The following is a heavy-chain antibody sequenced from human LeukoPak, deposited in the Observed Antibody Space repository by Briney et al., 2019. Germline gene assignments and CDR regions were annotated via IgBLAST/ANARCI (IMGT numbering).Heavy chain of an antibody. CDR1: GGSISSSNW. J-gene: IGHJ6*03. CDR2: IYHSGTT. D-gene: IGHD3-10*01. Sequence: SGTLSLTCAVSGGSISSSNWWSWVRQPPGKGLEWIGYIYHSGTTYYNPSLKSRVTISVDTSKNQFSLKLSSVTAADTAVYYCATLIYYGWDMDVWGKGTTVTVSS. V-gene: IGHV4-4*02. CDR3: ATLIYYGWDMDV.